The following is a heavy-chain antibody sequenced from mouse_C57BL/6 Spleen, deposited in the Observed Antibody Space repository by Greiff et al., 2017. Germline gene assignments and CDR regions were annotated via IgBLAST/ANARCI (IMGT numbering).Heavy chain of an antibody. D-gene: IGHD2-1*01. CDR3: ARIYYGNYNYYAMDY. J-gene: IGHJ4*01. CDR1: GYAFSSSW. CDR2: IYPGDGDT. Sequence: QVQLKQSGPELVKPGASVKISCKASGYAFSSSWMNWVKQRPGKGLEWIGRIYPGDGDTNYNGKFKGKATLTADKSSSTAYMQLSSLTSEDSAVYFCARIYYGNYNYYAMDYWGQGTSVTISS. V-gene: IGHV1-82*01.